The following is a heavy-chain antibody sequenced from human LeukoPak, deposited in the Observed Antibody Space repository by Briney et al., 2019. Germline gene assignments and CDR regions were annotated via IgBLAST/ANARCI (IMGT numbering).Heavy chain of an antibody. CDR2: IYYSGST. CDR3: AGPPTDYYDSSSYPDAFDI. CDR1: GGSISSSSYY. V-gene: IGHV4-39*01. J-gene: IGHJ3*02. D-gene: IGHD3-22*01. Sequence: SETLSLTCTVSGGSISSSSYYWGWIRQPPGKGLEWIGSIYYSGSTYYNPSLKSRVTISVDTSKNQFSLRLSSVTAAETAVYYCAGPPTDYYDSSSYPDAFDIWGQGTMVTVSS.